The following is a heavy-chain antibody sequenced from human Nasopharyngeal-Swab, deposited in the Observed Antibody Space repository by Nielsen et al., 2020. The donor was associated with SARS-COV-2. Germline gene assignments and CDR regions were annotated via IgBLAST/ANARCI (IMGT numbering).Heavy chain of an antibody. J-gene: IGHJ4*01. D-gene: IGHD3-22*01. Sequence: SETLSLTCAVYGGSFSGYYWSWIRQTPGKGLEWIGEINHIGSTNYNPSLKSRVTLSAYMSKNQLSLKLNSVTAAGTAVYYCARRRSSGRYFFDYWGRGTPVTVSS. CDR1: GGSFSGYY. V-gene: IGHV4-34*01. CDR3: ARRRSSGRYFFDY. CDR2: INHIGST.